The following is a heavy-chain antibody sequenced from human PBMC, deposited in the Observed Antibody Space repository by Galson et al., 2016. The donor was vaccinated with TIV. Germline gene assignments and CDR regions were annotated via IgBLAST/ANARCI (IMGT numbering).Heavy chain of an antibody. CDR3: AREKAVGPALLDF. J-gene: IGHJ4*02. CDR2: IKEDGREE. D-gene: IGHD2-15*01. CDR1: GFTFSDYW. V-gene: IGHV3-7*01. Sequence: SLRLSCAASGFTFSDYWMTWVRLTSGKGLEWVANIKEDGREEYYGDSVTGRFTVSRDNARNSLFLQMTSLRADDTAIYYCAREKAVGPALLDFWGQGVPVTVSP.